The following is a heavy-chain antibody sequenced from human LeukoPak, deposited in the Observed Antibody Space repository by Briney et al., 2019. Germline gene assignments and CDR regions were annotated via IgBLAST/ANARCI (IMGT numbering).Heavy chain of an antibody. D-gene: IGHD3-9*01. Sequence: GASVKVSCKASGYTFTGYYMHWVRQAPGQGLEWMGWINPNSGGTNYAQKFQGRVTMTRDTSISTAYMELSRLRSDDTAVYYCARKGELRYFDWSTPDAFDIWGQGTMVTVSS. V-gene: IGHV1-2*02. J-gene: IGHJ3*02. CDR2: INPNSGGT. CDR1: GYTFTGYY. CDR3: ARKGELRYFDWSTPDAFDI.